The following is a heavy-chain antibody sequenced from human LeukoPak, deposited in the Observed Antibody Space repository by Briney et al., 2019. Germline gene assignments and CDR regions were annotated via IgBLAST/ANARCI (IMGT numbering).Heavy chain of an antibody. Sequence: GGSLRLSCAASGFTFSSYAVSWVRQAPGKGLEWVSAISGSGGSTYYADSVKGRFTISRDNSKNTLYLQMNSLRAEDTAVYYCAKDDRYNWNYEGPDYWGQGTLVTVSS. V-gene: IGHV3-23*01. CDR3: AKDDRYNWNYEGPDY. J-gene: IGHJ4*02. CDR1: GFTFSSYA. D-gene: IGHD1-7*01. CDR2: ISGSGGST.